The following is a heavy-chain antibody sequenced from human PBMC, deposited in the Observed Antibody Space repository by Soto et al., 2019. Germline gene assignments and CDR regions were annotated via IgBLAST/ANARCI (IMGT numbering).Heavy chain of an antibody. J-gene: IGHJ6*02. CDR3: ARDSSSMYQYYYYYGMDV. Sequence: QVQLVESGGGVVQPGRSLRLSCAASGFTFSSYGMHWVRQAPGKGLEWVAVIWYDGSKKYHADSVKGRFTISRDNPKNTLYLQMNSLRAEDTAVYYCARDSSSMYQYYYYYGMDVWGQGTTVTVSS. D-gene: IGHD6-13*01. CDR1: GFTFSSYG. CDR2: IWYDGSKK. V-gene: IGHV3-33*01.